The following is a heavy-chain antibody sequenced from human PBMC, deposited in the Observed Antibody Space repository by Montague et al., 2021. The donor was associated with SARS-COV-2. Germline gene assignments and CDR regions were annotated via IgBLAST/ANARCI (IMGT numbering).Heavy chain of an antibody. Sequence: SDTLSLTCAVSGGSISSGNWWSWVRQPPGKGLEWIGEIYHSGSTXYNPSLKSRVTISLDKSKNQFSLNLSSATAADTAVYYCARFFSSWTDWGQGTLVTVSS. J-gene: IGHJ4*02. D-gene: IGHD6-13*01. CDR2: IYHSGST. V-gene: IGHV4-4*02. CDR3: ARFFSSWTD. CDR1: GGSISSGNW.